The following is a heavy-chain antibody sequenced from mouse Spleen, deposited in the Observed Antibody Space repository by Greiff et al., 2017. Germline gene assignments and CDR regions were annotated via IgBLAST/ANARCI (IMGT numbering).Heavy chain of an antibody. CDR1: GYSFTGYY. D-gene: IGHD4-1*01. CDR2: INPSTGGT. Sequence: EVQLQQSGAELARPGASVKLSCKASGYSFTGYYMNWVKQSPEKSLEWIGEINPSTGGTTYNQKFKAKATLTVDKSSSTAYMQLKSLTSEDSAVYYCARGEGLGQAMDYWGQGTSVTVSS. J-gene: IGHJ4*01. V-gene: IGHV1-42*01. CDR3: ARGEGLGQAMDY.